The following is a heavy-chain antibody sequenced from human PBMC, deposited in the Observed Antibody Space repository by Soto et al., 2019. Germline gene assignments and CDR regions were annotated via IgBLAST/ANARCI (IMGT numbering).Heavy chain of an antibody. CDR1: GGTFSSYA. J-gene: IGHJ3*02. Sequence: ASVKVSCKASGGTFSSYAISWVRQAPGQGLEWMGGIIPIFGTANYAQKFQGRVTITADESTSTAYMELSSLRSEDTAVYYCARQGGYCSGGSCSGAFDIWGQGTMVTVSS. V-gene: IGHV1-69*13. D-gene: IGHD2-15*01. CDR2: IIPIFGTA. CDR3: ARQGGYCSGGSCSGAFDI.